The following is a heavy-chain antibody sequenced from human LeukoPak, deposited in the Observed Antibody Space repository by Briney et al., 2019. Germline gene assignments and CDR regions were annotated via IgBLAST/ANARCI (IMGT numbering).Heavy chain of an antibody. Sequence: SETLSLTCTVSGGSISSYYWSWIRQPPGKGLEWIGYIYYSGSTNYNPSLKSRVTISVGTSKNQFSLKLSSVTAADTAVYYCARGSWSYYYMDVWGKGTTVTISS. CDR2: IYYSGST. CDR3: ARGSWSYYYMDV. CDR1: GGSISSYY. J-gene: IGHJ6*03. V-gene: IGHV4-59*01. D-gene: IGHD6-13*01.